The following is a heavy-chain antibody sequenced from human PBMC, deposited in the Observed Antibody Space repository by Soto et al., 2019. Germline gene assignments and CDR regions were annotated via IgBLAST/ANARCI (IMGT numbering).Heavy chain of an antibody. D-gene: IGHD3-22*01. CDR2: FISIFGTP. J-gene: IGHJ6*02. CDR1: GDSFRSYS. Sequence: HVQLVQSGSEMKKPGSSVRVSCKASGDSFRSYSLSWVRQAPGQGLEWIGGFISIFGTPKYAQKFQGRLTISADESTSTVSMDLSSLRSEDTAVYYCAWARGVVDNYYYYGMDVWGQGTTVTVSS. V-gene: IGHV1-69*01. CDR3: AWARGVVDNYYYYGMDV.